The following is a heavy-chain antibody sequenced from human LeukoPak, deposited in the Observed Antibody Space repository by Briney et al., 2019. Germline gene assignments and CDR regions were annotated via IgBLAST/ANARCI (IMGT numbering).Heavy chain of an antibody. CDR2: ISAYNGNT. CDR1: GYTFTSYG. J-gene: IGHJ4*02. V-gene: IGHV1-18*01. D-gene: IGHD2-15*01. CDR3: ARLGYCSGGSCYSGLVDY. Sequence: ASVKVSCKASGYTFTSYGISWVRQAPGQGLEWMGWISAYNGNTNYAQKLQGRVTMTTDTSTSTAYMELRSLRSDDTAVYYCARLGYCSGGSCYSGLVDYWGQGTLVTVSS.